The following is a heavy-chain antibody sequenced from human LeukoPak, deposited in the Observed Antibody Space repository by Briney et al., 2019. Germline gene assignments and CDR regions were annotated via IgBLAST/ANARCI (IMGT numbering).Heavy chain of an antibody. J-gene: IGHJ4*02. Sequence: PGGSLRLSCAASGFTFSSYEMNWVRQAPGKGLEWVSYISSSGSTIYYADSVKGRFTISRDNAKNSLYLQMNSLRAEDTAVYYCARGEVAVLYYWGQGTLVTVSS. D-gene: IGHD2-8*02. CDR1: GFTFSSYE. CDR2: ISSSGSTI. CDR3: ARGEVAVLYY. V-gene: IGHV3-48*03.